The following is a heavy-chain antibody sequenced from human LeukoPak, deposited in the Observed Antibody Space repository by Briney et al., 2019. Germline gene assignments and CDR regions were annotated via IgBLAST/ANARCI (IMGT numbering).Heavy chain of an antibody. CDR1: GFIFSNYD. D-gene: IGHD5-18*01. J-gene: IGHJ4*02. V-gene: IGHV3-30*02. CDR2: IRSDGSNK. Sequence: GGSLRLSCAASGFIFSNYDMHWVRQAPGKGLEWVAFIRSDGSNKYYADSVKGRFTISRDNSKNTLYLQMNSLRAEDTAVYYCAKAELDSGYSSVDYWGQGTLVTVSS. CDR3: AKAELDSGYSSVDY.